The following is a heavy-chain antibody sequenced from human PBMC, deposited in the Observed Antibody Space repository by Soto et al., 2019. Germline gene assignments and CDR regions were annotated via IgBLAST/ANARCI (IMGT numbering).Heavy chain of an antibody. CDR1: GGSFSGYY. CDR2: INHSGST. CDR3: ARTYCSSTSCYGEVGFDY. V-gene: IGHV4-34*01. D-gene: IGHD2-2*01. Sequence: QVQLQQWGAGLLKPSETLSLTCAVYGGSFSGYYWSWIRQPPGKGLEWIGEINHSGSTNYNPSLKSRVTISVDTPKNQFSLKLSSVTAADTAVYYCARTYCSSTSCYGEVGFDYWGQGTLVTVSS. J-gene: IGHJ4*02.